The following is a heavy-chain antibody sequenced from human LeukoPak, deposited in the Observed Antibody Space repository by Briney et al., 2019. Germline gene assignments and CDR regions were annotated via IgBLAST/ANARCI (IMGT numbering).Heavy chain of an antibody. J-gene: IGHJ5*02. V-gene: IGHV1-2*04. CDR3: ARDYGSGSSLFDP. Sequence: ASVKVSCKASGYTFTGYYMHWVRQAPGQGLEWMGWINPNSGGTDYAQKFQGWVTMTRDTSISTAYMELSRLRSDDTAVYYCARDYGSGSSLFDPWGQGTLVTVSS. CDR1: GYTFTGYY. CDR2: INPNSGGT. D-gene: IGHD3-10*01.